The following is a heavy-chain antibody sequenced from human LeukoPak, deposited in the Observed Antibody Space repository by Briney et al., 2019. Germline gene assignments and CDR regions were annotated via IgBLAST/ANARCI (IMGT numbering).Heavy chain of an antibody. CDR3: ATRDYSNYLDAFDI. J-gene: IGHJ3*02. D-gene: IGHD4-11*01. CDR2: FDPEDGET. Sequence: ASVKVSCKVSGYTLTELSMHWVRQAPGKGLEWMGGFDPEDGETIYAQKFQGRVTMTEDTSTDTAYMELSSLRSEDTAVYYCATRDYSNYLDAFDIWGKGTTVTVSS. CDR1: GYTLTELS. V-gene: IGHV1-24*01.